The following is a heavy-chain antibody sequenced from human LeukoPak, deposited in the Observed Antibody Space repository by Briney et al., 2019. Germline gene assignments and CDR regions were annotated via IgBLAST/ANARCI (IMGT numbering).Heavy chain of an antibody. CDR3: ARSSYSSSSSV. CDR1: GFTFSGFW. J-gene: IGHJ3*01. V-gene: IGHV3-7*03. Sequence: PGGSLRLSCAVSGFTFSGFWMSWSRQAPGEGLEWVASMNSDGSEGYYADVVKGRFTISRDNAKNSLYLQINSLRAEDTAVYYCARSSYSSSSSVWGQGTMVTVSS. CDR2: MNSDGSEG. D-gene: IGHD6-6*01.